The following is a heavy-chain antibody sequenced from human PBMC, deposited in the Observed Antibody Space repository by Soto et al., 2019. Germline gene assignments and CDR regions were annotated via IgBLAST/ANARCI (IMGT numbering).Heavy chain of an antibody. V-gene: IGHV1-3*01. J-gene: IGHJ4*02. CDR3: ARAWVVVTAPDY. CDR1: GYTFTSYA. CDR2: INAGNGNT. D-gene: IGHD2-21*02. Sequence: ASVKVSCKASGYTFTSYAMHWVRQAPGQRLEWMGWINAGNGNTKYSQKFQGRVTITRDTSASTAYMELSSLRSEDTAVYYCARAWVVVTAPDYWGQGTRVTVSS.